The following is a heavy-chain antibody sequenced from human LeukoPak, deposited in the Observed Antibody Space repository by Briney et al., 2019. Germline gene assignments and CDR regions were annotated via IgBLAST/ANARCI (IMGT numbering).Heavy chain of an antibody. V-gene: IGHV1-2*02. J-gene: IGHJ6*02. D-gene: IGHD3-10*01. CDR2: INPNSGGT. Sequence: GASVKVSCKASGYTFTGYYMHWVRQAPGQGLEWMGWINPNSGGTNYAQKFRGRVTMTRDTSISTAYMELSRLRSDDTAVYYCARDRDGYYGMDVWGQGTTVTVSS. CDR3: ARDRDGYYGMDV. CDR1: GYTFTGYY.